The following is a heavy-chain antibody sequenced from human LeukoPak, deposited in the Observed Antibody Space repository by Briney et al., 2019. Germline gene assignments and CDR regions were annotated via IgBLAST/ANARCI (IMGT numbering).Heavy chain of an antibody. J-gene: IGHJ3*02. CDR1: GGSISSSSYY. Sequence: SETLSLTCTVSGGSISSSSYYWGWIRQPPGKGLEWIGSIYYSGSTYYNPSLKSRATISVDTSKNQFSLKLSSVTAADTAVFYCARGYSGYYNDAFDIWGQGTMVTVSS. D-gene: IGHD3-22*01. CDR2: IYYSGST. CDR3: ARGYSGYYNDAFDI. V-gene: IGHV4-39*01.